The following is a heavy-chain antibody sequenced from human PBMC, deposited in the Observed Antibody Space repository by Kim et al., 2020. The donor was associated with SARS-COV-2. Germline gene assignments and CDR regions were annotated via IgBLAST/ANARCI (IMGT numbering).Heavy chain of an antibody. Sequence: GGSLRLSCAASGFTFSAYTMNWVRQAPGKGLEWVSSVTGGGASIFYADSVKGRFTFSRDNSKNSLYLQMNSLRAEDTALYYCAKDPSPSSTYNLEYLGQG. CDR1: GFTFSAYT. J-gene: IGHJ4*02. V-gene: IGHV3-23*01. CDR3: AKDPSPSSTYNLEY. CDR2: VTGGGASI.